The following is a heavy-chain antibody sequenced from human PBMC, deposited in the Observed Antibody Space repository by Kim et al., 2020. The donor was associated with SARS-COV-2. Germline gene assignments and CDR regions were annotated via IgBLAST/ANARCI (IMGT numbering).Heavy chain of an antibody. V-gene: IGHV3-33*01. J-gene: IGHJ4*02. Sequence: YADSVKGRFTNSRDNSKNTLYLQMNSLRAEDTAVYYCATSETAVFLLISYWGQGTLVTVSS. D-gene: IGHD2-15*01. CDR3: ATSETAVFLLISY.